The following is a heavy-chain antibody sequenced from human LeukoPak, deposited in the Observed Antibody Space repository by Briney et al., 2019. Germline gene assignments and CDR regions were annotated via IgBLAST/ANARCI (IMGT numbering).Heavy chain of an antibody. V-gene: IGHV1-8*01. CDR3: ARGLITMGY. CDR2: MNPNSGNT. D-gene: IGHD3-10*01. J-gene: IGHJ4*02. CDR1: GYTFTSYD. Sequence: ASVKVSCKASGYTFTSYDINWVRQATGQGLEWMGWMNPNSGNTGYAQKFQGRVTITADESTSTAYMELSSLRSEDTAVYYCARGLITMGYWGQGTLVTVSS.